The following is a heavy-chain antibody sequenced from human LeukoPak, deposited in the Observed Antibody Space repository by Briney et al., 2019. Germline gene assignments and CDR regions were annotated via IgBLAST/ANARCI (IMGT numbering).Heavy chain of an antibody. V-gene: IGHV4-61*02. CDR3: ARADLGYCSSTSCYEDDAFDI. CDR2: IHTSGTT. Sequence: PSQTLSLTCTVSGGSISSGSYFWSWIRQPAGKGLEWIGRIHTSGTTNYNPSLKSRVTISIDKSKNQFSLKLSSVTAADTAVYYCARADLGYCSSTSCYEDDAFDIWGQGTMVTVSS. CDR1: GGSISSGSYF. J-gene: IGHJ3*02. D-gene: IGHD2-2*01.